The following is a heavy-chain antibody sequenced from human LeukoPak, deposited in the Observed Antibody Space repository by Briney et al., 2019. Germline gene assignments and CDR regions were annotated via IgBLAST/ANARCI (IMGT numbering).Heavy chain of an antibody. CDR3: ARVGYSGYDSGVPLNFDY. D-gene: IGHD5-12*01. CDR2: ISSSSSYI. J-gene: IGHJ4*02. Sequence: GGSLRLSCAASGFTFSSYSMNWVRHAPGKGLEWVSSISSSSSYIYYADSVKGRFTISRDKAKNSLYLQMNSLRAEDTAVYYCARVGYSGYDSGVPLNFDYWGQGTLVTVSS. V-gene: IGHV3-21*01. CDR1: GFTFSSYS.